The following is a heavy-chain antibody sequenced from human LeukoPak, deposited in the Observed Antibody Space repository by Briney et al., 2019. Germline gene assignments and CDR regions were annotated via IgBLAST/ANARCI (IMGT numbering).Heavy chain of an antibody. CDR3: ARGADGGYFDY. CDR1: GGSISSYY. J-gene: IGHJ4*02. D-gene: IGHD3-16*01. Sequence: SETLSLTCTVSGGSISSYYWSWVRQPPGKGLEWIGYIYYSGSTNYNPSLKSRVTMSVDTSKNQFSLKLSSVTAADTAVYYCARGADGGYFDYWGQGTLVTVSS. V-gene: IGHV4-59*12. CDR2: IYYSGST.